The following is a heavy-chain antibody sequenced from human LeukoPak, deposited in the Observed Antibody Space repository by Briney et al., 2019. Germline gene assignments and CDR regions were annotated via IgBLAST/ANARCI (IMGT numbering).Heavy chain of an antibody. Sequence: GGSLRLSCAASGFTLSSDAMSWVRQAPGKGLEWVSAISVSGNTYHADSVKGRFTISRDNAKNSLYLQMNSLRAEDTAVYYCARGVLSSSWPSSYYYYYMDVWGKGTTVTISS. J-gene: IGHJ6*03. CDR3: ARGVLSSSWPSSYYYYYMDV. CDR2: ISVSGNT. CDR1: GFTLSSDA. D-gene: IGHD6-13*01. V-gene: IGHV3-23*01.